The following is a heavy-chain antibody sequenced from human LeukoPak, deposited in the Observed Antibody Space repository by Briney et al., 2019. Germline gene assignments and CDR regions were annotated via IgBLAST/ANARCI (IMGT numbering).Heavy chain of an antibody. CDR2: IYYTGAT. CDR3: ARYGGSGWVIDN. J-gene: IGHJ4*02. V-gene: IGHV4-59*08. D-gene: IGHD6-19*01. CDR1: GGSISSYY. Sequence: SETLSLTCTVSGGSISSYYWTWIRQPPGKGLEWIGYIYYTGATSYNPSLKSRVTISVDSSKKQFSLKLTSVTAADTAVYYCARYGGSGWVIDNWGQGTLVTVSS.